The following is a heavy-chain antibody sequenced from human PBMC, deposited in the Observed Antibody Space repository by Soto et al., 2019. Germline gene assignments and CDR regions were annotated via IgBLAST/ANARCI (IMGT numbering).Heavy chain of an antibody. J-gene: IGHJ3*02. CDR2: IYHIGST. Sequence: SETLSLTCAVSGGSISSGGYSWSWIRQPPGKGLEWIGYIYHIGSTYYNPSLKSRVTISVDTSKNQFSLNLSSVTAADTAVYYCAREDSSGYCAFDIWGQGTMVTVSS. CDR3: AREDSSGYCAFDI. CDR1: GGSISSGGYS. D-gene: IGHD3-22*01. V-gene: IGHV4-30-2*05.